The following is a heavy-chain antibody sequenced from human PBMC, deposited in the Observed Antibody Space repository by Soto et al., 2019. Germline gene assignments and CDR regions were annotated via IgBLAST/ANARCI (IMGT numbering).Heavy chain of an antibody. CDR1: GYSFTAYY. D-gene: IGHD6-19*01. CDR2: INPNSGRT. J-gene: IGHJ4*02. V-gene: IGHV1-2*02. Sequence: QVQLVQSGAEVKKPGASVKVSCKASGYSFTAYYMHWVRQAPGQGLVWMGWINPNSGRTKNSPKFPGRVTMTRGTSVTTVCLEVGWLRSHDTAVYYCARDWGQNSGSVWGQGTLVTVSS. CDR3: ARDWGQNSGSV.